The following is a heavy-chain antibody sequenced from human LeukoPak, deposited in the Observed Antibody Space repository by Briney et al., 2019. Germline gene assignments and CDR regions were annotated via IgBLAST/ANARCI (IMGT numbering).Heavy chain of an antibody. J-gene: IGHJ4*02. Sequence: SETLSLTCTVSGGSISSYYWSWVRQPPGKGLEWIGYIYYSGSTNYNPSLKSRVTISVDTSKNQFSLKLSSVTAADTAVYYCARAPGWSAIPDYWGQGTLVTVSS. V-gene: IGHV4-59*01. CDR1: GGSISSYY. CDR3: ARAPGWSAIPDY. D-gene: IGHD2-2*01. CDR2: IYYSGST.